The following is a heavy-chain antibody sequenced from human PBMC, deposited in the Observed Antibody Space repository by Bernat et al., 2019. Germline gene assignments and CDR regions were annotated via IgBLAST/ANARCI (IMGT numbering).Heavy chain of an antibody. CDR1: GFPFVHYP. J-gene: IGHJ4*02. CDR3: AKDESSSSWGSHFDH. Sequence: EVQLVESGGVVLQPGGPLRLSFPASGFPFVHYPMHWVRQAPGGGLEWVSLIIWDGGATHYADSVKGRFTISRDNSKNSLYLQMNSLRTEDTAFYYCAKDESSSSWGSHFDHWGQGTLVTVSS. CDR2: IIWDGGAT. V-gene: IGHV3-43*01. D-gene: IGHD6-13*01.